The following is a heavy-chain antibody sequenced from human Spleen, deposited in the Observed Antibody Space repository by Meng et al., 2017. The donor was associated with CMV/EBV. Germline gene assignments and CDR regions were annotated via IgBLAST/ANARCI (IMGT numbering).Heavy chain of an antibody. CDR1: GFTFNSYE. Sequence: LSLTCAASGFTFNSYEMNWVRQAPGKGPEWVSYISSSSNTIYYADSVEGRFTISRDNAKNSLYLQMNSLTAEDTALYFCARMGLLEWLLPYYLDYWGQGTLVTVSS. D-gene: IGHD3-3*01. J-gene: IGHJ4*02. CDR3: ARMGLLEWLLPYYLDY. V-gene: IGHV3-48*03. CDR2: ISSSSNTI.